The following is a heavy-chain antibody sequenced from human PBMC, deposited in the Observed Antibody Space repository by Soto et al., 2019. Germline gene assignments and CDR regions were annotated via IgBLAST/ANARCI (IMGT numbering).Heavy chain of an antibody. Sequence: GGSLRLSCAASGFNFSSCAMSWVRQTPGKGLEWVSGLGGGGDDTHYADAVKGRFTISRDNSKDMLYLQMNSLRVEDSAIYYCAKESANRRTDFDYWGPGTLVTVSS. CDR2: LGGGGDDT. J-gene: IGHJ4*02. CDR3: AKESANRRTDFDY. CDR1: GFNFSSCA. D-gene: IGHD2-15*01. V-gene: IGHV3-23*01.